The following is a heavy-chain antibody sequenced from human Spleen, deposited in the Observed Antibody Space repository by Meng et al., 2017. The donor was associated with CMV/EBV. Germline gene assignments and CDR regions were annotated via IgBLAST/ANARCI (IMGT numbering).Heavy chain of an antibody. V-gene: IGHV1-2*02. Sequence: ASVKVSCKASGYTFTAHYFHWVRQAPGQGLEWMGWIHPHRGDTNYAQQFQGRVTLTRDTSINTGYMELTRLTSDGTAVYYCARTLRRYGSALDYWGPGTLVTVSS. CDR3: ARTLRRYGSALDY. CDR2: IHPHRGDT. J-gene: IGHJ4*02. D-gene: IGHD6-19*01. CDR1: GYTFTAHY.